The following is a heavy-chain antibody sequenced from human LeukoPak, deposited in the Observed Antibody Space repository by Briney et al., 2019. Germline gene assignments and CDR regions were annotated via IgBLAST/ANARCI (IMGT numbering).Heavy chain of an antibody. CDR1: GYTFTGYY. J-gene: IGHJ4*02. CDR2: INPNSGGT. Sequence: ASVKVSCKASGYTFTGYYMHWVRQAPGQGLEWMGWINPNSGGTNYAQKFQGRVTMTRDTSISTAYMELNRLRSDDTAVYYCAKSPSYYYDSSGYHYFDYWGQGTLVTVSS. D-gene: IGHD3-22*01. V-gene: IGHV1-2*02. CDR3: AKSPSYYYDSSGYHYFDY.